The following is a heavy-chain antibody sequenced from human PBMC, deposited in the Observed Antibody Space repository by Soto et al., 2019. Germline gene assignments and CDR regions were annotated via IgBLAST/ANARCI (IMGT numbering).Heavy chain of an antibody. CDR3: AKRLVATALPGEGNY. V-gene: IGHV3-23*01. CDR1: GFTFSSYA. D-gene: IGHD2-2*02. CDR2: ISGSGGST. J-gene: IGHJ4*02. Sequence: GGSLSLSCAASGFTFSSYATSWVRQAPGKGLEWVSAISGSGGSTCYADSVKGRFTISRDNSKNTLYLQMNSLRAEDTAVYYCAKRLVATALPGEGNYWGQGTLVTVSS.